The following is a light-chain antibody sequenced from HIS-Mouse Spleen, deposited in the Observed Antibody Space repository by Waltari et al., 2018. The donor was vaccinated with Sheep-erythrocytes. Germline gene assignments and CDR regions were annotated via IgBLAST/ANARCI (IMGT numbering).Light chain of an antibody. CDR3: QQFNSYPLT. V-gene: IGKV1-13*02. CDR1: QGISSA. J-gene: IGKJ4*01. Sequence: AIQLTQSPSSLSASVGDRVTIPCRASQGISSALAWYQQKPGKAPKLLIYDASSLESGVPSRFGGSGSGTDFTLTISSLQPEDFATYYCQQFNSYPLTFGGGTKVEIK. CDR2: DAS.